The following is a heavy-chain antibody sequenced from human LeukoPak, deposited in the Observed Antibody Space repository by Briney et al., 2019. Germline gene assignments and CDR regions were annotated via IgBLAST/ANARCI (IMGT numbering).Heavy chain of an antibody. CDR3: AQRGYSGYYYGMDV. J-gene: IGHJ6*02. CDR2: INPNSGGT. CDR1: GYTFTSYY. V-gene: IGHV1-2*06. D-gene: IGHD5-12*01. Sequence: PRASVKVSCKASGYTFTSYYIHWVRQAPGQGLEWMGRINPNSGGTNYAQKFQGRVTMTRDTSIRTTYMELSRLRSDDTAIYYCAQRGYSGYYYGMDVWGQGTTVTVSS.